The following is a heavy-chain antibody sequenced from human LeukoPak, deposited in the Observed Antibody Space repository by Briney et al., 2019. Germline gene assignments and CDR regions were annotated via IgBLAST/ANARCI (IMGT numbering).Heavy chain of an antibody. D-gene: IGHD2-15*01. CDR3: ARQGGYCSASRCPGGFHYMDV. Sequence: PSETLSLTCTVSGGSMSGYWSWIRQPPGKGLEWIRFIYTFGSTKYNPSLKSRVTISGDMSRRQFSLKLTSVTAADTAVYFCARQGGYCSASRCPGGFHYMDVWGKGTTVAVSS. J-gene: IGHJ6*03. V-gene: IGHV4-4*09. CDR1: GGSMSGY. CDR2: IYTFGST.